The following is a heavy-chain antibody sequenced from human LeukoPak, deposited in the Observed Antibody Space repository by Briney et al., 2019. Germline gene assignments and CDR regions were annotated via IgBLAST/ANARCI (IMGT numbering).Heavy chain of an antibody. CDR3: ARDYYYYYYMDV. Sequence: ASVKVSCKASGYTFTGYYMHWVRQAPGQGLEWMGWINPNSSGTNYAQKFQGRVTMTRDTSISTAYMELSRLRSDDTAVYYCARDYYYYYYMDVWGKGTTVTVSS. CDR1: GYTFTGYY. V-gene: IGHV1-2*02. CDR2: INPNSSGT. J-gene: IGHJ6*03.